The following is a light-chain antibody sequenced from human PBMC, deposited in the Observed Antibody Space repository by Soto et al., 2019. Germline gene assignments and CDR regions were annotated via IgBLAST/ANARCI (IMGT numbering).Light chain of an antibody. V-gene: IGLV1-40*01. CDR3: QYYDSSLSGYV. Sequence: QSVLTQPASVSGTPCQRATISCTGSNTNIGAGYDVQWYQQLPGTAPTLLIYANSNRPSGVPDRLSGSTSGTSASLAITGLQAADEAAYYCQYYDSSLSGYVFGTGTKVTVL. CDR2: ANS. CDR1: NTNIGAGYD. J-gene: IGLJ1*01.